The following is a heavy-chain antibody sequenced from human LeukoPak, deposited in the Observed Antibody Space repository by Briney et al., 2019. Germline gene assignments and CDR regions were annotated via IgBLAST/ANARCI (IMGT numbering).Heavy chain of an antibody. CDR3: ARVAAEVVGVPGAIGFGWLRRDYYYMDV. D-gene: IGHD2-2*02. CDR1: GYTFTGYY. V-gene: IGHV1-46*01. Sequence: GASVKVSCKASGYTFTGYYMHWVRQAPGEGLEWMGIINPSGGSTSYAQKFQGRVTMTRDMSTSTVYMELSSLRSEDTAVYYCARVAAEVVGVPGAIGFGWLRRDYYYMDVWGKGTTVIVSS. J-gene: IGHJ6*03. CDR2: INPSGGST.